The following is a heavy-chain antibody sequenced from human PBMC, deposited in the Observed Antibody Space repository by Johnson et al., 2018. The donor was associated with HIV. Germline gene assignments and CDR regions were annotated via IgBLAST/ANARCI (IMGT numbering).Heavy chain of an antibody. CDR2: ICGSDDDT. CDR1: GFTFSDYA. CDR3: ANSLILYDFNI. Sequence: LVESGGSLRLSCAASGFTFSDYAMIWVRQAPGKGLEWVSFICGSDDDTYYSDSVKGRFTISRDISKNTLFLHMTRLTADDPALYYCANSLILYDFNIWGQGTMVTVSS. D-gene: IGHD2-21*01. J-gene: IGHJ3*02. V-gene: IGHV3-23*01.